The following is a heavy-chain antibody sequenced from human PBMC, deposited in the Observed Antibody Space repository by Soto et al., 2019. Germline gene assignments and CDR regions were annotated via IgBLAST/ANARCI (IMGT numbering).Heavy chain of an antibody. CDR2: IYYSGST. Sequence: SETLSLTCTVSGGSISSGDYYWSWIRQHPGRGLEWIGYIYYSGSTYYDPSLKSRVTISVDTSKNQFSLKLSSVTAADTAVYYCARGDYASYYYGMDVWGQGTTVTVSS. CDR1: GGSISSGDYY. CDR3: ARGDYASYYYGMDV. V-gene: IGHV4-31*03. J-gene: IGHJ6*02. D-gene: IGHD4-17*01.